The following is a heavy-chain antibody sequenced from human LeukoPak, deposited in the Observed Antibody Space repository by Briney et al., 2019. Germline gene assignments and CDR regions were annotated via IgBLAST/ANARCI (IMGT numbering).Heavy chain of an antibody. CDR3: AREGDGDYHAFDI. J-gene: IGHJ3*02. D-gene: IGHD4-17*01. V-gene: IGHV1-8*01. Sequence: ASVKVSCKASGYTFTSYDINWVRQATGHGLEWMGWMNPNSGNTSYAQKFQGRVTMTRDTSTSTVYMELSSLRSEDTAVYYCAREGDGDYHAFDIWGQGTMVTVSS. CDR2: MNPNSGNT. CDR1: GYTFTSYD.